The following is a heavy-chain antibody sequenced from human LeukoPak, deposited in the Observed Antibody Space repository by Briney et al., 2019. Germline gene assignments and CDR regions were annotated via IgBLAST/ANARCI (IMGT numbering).Heavy chain of an antibody. J-gene: IGHJ3*02. Sequence: SETLSLTCTVSGGSISSYYWSWIRQPPGTGLEWIGYISHIGRTNYNPSLKSRVTISIDTSKNQFSLKLRSVTAADTAVYYCARDLVTVTKGFDIWGQGTMVSVSP. D-gene: IGHD4-17*01. V-gene: IGHV4-59*01. CDR1: GGSISSYY. CDR2: ISHIGRT. CDR3: ARDLVTVTKGFDI.